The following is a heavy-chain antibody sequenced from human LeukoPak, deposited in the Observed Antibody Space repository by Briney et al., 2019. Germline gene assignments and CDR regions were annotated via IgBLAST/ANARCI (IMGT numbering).Heavy chain of an antibody. J-gene: IGHJ4*02. Sequence: GGSLRLSCAASGFTFSNFGMHWVRQAPGKGLEWLAVIWYDGSNKFYADSVKGRFIISRDNSKNTLFSQMYSLRADDTAVYYCAKYITGTTFGDYWGQGTLVTVSS. D-gene: IGHD1-20*01. CDR3: AKYITGTTFGDY. V-gene: IGHV3-33*06. CDR2: IWYDGSNK. CDR1: GFTFSNFG.